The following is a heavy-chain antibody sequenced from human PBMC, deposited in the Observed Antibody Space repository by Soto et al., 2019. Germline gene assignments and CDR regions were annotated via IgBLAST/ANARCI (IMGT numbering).Heavy chain of an antibody. J-gene: IGHJ6*02. CDR1: GYIFTDHC. CDR3: GRRHYCRGVCTMNPHDYYGMDV. D-gene: IGHD2-21*02. CDR2: ICPGYSNI. Sequence: PGASLKISCKGSGYIFTDHCIVWVRQMAGKGLEWVGIICPGYSNIIYSPSVQGQVTISADMSISTAYLQWSSLKASDTAIYYCGRRHYCRGVCTMNPHDYYGMDVWGPGPTVTLSS. V-gene: IGHV5-51*01.